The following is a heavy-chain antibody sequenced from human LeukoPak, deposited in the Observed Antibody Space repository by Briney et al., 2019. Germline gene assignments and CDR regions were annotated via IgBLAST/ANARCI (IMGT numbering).Heavy chain of an antibody. CDR1: GGSINSHY. J-gene: IGHJ3*02. V-gene: IGHV4-59*08. CDR3: AGHHYYDSSGYSEDAFDI. CDR2: IYYSGST. D-gene: IGHD3-22*01. Sequence: SETLSLTRTVSGGSINSHYWSWIRQPPGKGLEWIGYIYYSGSTNYNPSLKSRVTISVDTSKNQFSLKLSSVTAADTAVYYCAGHHYYDSSGYSEDAFDIWGQGTMVTVSS.